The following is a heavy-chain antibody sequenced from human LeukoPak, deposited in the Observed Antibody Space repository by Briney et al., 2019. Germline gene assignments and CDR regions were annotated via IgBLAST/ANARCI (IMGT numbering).Heavy chain of an antibody. J-gene: IGHJ6*02. Sequence: SQTLSLPCPVSGGSLSRGGYYWGWIRQPPGKGLEGIGDIYFSGSTYYNPSLKSRVTISVDTSKNQFSLKLSSVTAADTAVYYCARAPYCSGGSCYFYYYYGMDVWGQGTTVTVSS. CDR3: ARAPYCSGGSCYFYYYYGMDV. CDR1: GGSLSRGGYY. CDR2: IYFSGST. D-gene: IGHD2-15*01. V-gene: IGHV4-30-4*01.